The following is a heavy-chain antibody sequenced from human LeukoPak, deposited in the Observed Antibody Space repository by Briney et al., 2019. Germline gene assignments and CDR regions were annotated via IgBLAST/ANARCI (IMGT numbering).Heavy chain of an antibody. CDR3: ATRTYYSSGSFWNWFDP. D-gene: IGHD3-10*01. CDR1: GGSINSTSSY. J-gene: IGHJ5*02. V-gene: IGHV4-39*01. Sequence: SETLSLTCSVSGGSINSTSSYWGWIRQSPGKGLEWIGSILYGGSTFYNPSLKSRVSISVDTSRSQFFLMLSSVTATDTAVYYCATRTYYSSGSFWNWFDPWGQGALVTVSS. CDR2: ILYGGST.